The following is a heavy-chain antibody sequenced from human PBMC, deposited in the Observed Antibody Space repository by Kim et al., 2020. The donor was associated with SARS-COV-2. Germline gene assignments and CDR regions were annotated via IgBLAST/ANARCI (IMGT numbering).Heavy chain of an antibody. V-gene: IGHV3-23*03. Sequence: GGSLRLSCAVSGFTFSSYAMSWVRQAPGKGLEWVSIIYSGGSTTYYADSVKGRFIISRDNSKNTLYLQMNSLRAEDTAVYYCARFGSESFYYPPHYYDFG. J-gene: IGHJ6*01. CDR2: IYSGGSTT. CDR1: GFTFSSYA. D-gene: IGHD3-10*01. CDR3: ARFGSESFYYPPHYYDFG.